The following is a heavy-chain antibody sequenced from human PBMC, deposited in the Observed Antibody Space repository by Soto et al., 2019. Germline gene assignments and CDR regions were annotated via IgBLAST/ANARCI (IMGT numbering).Heavy chain of an antibody. CDR1: GFTFSNYA. CDR3: AKGEITGTTLNPSDY. D-gene: IGHD1-7*01. J-gene: IGHJ4*02. V-gene: IGHV3-23*01. CDR2: VGGGGDST. Sequence: GGSLRLSCAASGFTFSNYAMSWVRQAPGKGLECVSAVGGGGDSTYYADSVKGRFTISRDNSKNTLSLQMNSLRAEDTALYYCAKGEITGTTLNPSDYWGQGTLVTVSS.